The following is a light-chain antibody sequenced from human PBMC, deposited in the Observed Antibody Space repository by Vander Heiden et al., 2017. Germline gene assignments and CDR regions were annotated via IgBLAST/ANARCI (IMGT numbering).Light chain of an antibody. Sequence: EIVLTQSPATLSLSPGERATLSYRASQSVSSYLAWYQQKPGQAPRLLIYDASNRATGIPARFSGSGYGTDFTLTISSLEPEDFAVYYCQQRSNWPPYTFGQGTKMEIK. CDR3: QQRSNWPPYT. J-gene: IGKJ2*01. CDR2: DAS. V-gene: IGKV3-11*01. CDR1: QSVSSY.